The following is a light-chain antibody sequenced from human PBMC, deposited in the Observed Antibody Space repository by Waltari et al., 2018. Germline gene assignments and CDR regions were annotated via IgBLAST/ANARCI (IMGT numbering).Light chain of an antibody. CDR3: VLYMGSGISV. CDR2: STN. J-gene: IGLJ2*01. CDR1: SGSVSTSYY. Sequence: QTVVTQEPSFSVSPGGTVTFTCGLSSGSVSTSYYPSWYQQTPGQAPRTLISSTNTRSSGVPDRFSGSILGNKAALTITGAQADDESDYYCVLYMGSGISVFGGGTKLTVL. V-gene: IGLV8-61*01.